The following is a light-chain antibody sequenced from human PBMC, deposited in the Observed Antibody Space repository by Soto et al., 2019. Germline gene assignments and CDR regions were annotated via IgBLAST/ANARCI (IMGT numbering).Light chain of an antibody. CDR1: QIIDKNY. J-gene: IGKJ4*01. CDR3: QQRSNWAGLT. V-gene: IGKV3D-20*02. CDR2: DVS. Sequence: EIVMTQSPATLSLSPGERATLSCGASQIIDKNYLGWYQQKPGLAPRLLIWDVSNRVTGIPDRFSGSGSGTDFTLTITRLEPEDFAVYYCQQRSNWAGLTFGGGTKVDIK.